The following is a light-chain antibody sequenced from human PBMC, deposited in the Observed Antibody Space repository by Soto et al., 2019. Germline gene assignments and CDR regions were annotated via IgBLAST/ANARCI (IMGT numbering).Light chain of an antibody. Sequence: EIVMTQCPATLSVSQGERATLSCRASQSVSNKLAWYQHKPGQAPRVLIYDTSTRAAGIPARFSGSGSGTDFTLTISSLQSEDFAVYYCQQYNTWRSITFGQGTRLEIK. CDR1: QSVSNK. CDR2: DTS. CDR3: QQYNTWRSIT. V-gene: IGKV3-15*01. J-gene: IGKJ5*01.